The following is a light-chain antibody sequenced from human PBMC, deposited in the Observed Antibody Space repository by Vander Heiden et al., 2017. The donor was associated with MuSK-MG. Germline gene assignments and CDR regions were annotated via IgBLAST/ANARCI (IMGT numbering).Light chain of an antibody. V-gene: IGLV1-44*01. J-gene: IGLJ2*01. Sequence: GRRVQRVTISCSGSSSNIGRNTVNWYQHLPGTAPKLLIYSNNQRPSEVPDRFSGSKSGTSASLAISGLQSEDEADYYCATWDDSLNEGVFGGGTKLTVL. CDR1: SSNIGRNT. CDR3: ATWDDSLNEGV. CDR2: SNN.